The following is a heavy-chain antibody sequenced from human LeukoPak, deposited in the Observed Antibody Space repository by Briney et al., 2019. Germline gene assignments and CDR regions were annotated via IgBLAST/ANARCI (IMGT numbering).Heavy chain of an antibody. CDR3: ARSIGGHSLMGYYYYYMDV. Sequence: SETLSLTCAVYGGSFSGYYWSWIRQPPGKGLEWIGEINHSGSTNYNPSLKSRVTISVDTSKNQFSLKLSSVTAADTAVYYCARSIGGHSLMGYYYYYMDVWGKGTTVTISS. V-gene: IGHV4-34*01. CDR1: GGSFSGYY. D-gene: IGHD2-15*01. CDR2: INHSGST. J-gene: IGHJ6*03.